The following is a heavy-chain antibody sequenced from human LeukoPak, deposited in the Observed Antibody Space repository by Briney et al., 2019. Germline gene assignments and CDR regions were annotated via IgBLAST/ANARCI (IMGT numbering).Heavy chain of an antibody. CDR2: IYYRGST. V-gene: IGHV4-31*03. D-gene: IGHD1-1*01. J-gene: IGHJ4*02. CDR1: GGSISNGGYY. CDR3: ARGNGKVDS. Sequence: SETLSLTCTVSGGSISNGGYYWSWIRHYPGKGLEWIGYIYYRGSTYYNPSLKSRITISVDTSENRFSLRLTSVTAADTAVYYCARGNGKVDSWGQGTLVTVSS.